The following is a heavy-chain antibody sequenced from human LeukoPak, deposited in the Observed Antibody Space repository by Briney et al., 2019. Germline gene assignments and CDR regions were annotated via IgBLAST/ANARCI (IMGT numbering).Heavy chain of an antibody. V-gene: IGHV1-2*02. D-gene: IGHD3-10*01. J-gene: IGHJ4*02. CDR2: INPKTGGT. Sequence: ASVKVSFKASGYTFTDYPMHWVRQAPGQGLEWMGWINPKTGGTNYAQKFQGRVTMTKDTSISTAYMDLSRLRSDDTAVYYCARAEGYYYGSGSYYLYYFDYWGQGTLVTVSS. CDR1: GYTFTDYP. CDR3: ARAEGYYYGSGSYYLYYFDY.